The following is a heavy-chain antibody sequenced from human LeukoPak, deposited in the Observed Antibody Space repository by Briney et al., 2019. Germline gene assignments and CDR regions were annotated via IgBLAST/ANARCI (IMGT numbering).Heavy chain of an antibody. CDR1: GFTFKTYT. V-gene: IGHV3-21*01. Sequence: GGSLRLSCAASGFTFKTYTMHWVRQAPGMGLEWVSSISSSSSYIFYADSVKGRFTISRDNAKNSLYLQMSSLRAEDAAVYYCARSAAAYCSSTSCLLMDVWGKGTTVTVSS. CDR3: ARSAAAYCSSTSCLLMDV. CDR2: ISSSSSYI. J-gene: IGHJ6*03. D-gene: IGHD2-2*01.